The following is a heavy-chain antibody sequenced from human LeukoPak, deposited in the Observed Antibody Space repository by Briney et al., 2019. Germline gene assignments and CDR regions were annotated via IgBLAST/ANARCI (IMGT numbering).Heavy chain of an antibody. V-gene: IGHV1-18*01. J-gene: IGHJ6*02. CDR2: ISAYNGNT. Sequence: ASVKVSCKASGYTFTSYGISWVRQAPGQGLEWMGWISAYNGNTNYAQKLQGRVTMTTDTSTSTAYMGLRSLRSDDTAVYYCARVQVDTAMATHYYYGMDVWGQGTTVTVSS. D-gene: IGHD5-18*01. CDR1: GYTFTSYG. CDR3: ARVQVDTAMATHYYYGMDV.